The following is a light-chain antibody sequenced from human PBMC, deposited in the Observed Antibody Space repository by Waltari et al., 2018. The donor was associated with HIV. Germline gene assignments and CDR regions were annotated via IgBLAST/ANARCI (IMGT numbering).Light chain of an antibody. CDR3: QQASSFPHT. CDR2: DAS. J-gene: IGKJ4*01. CDR1: QGISNY. Sequence: DIQLTQSPSSVSASVGAHVPISCNATQGISNYLAWYQQKPGTAPHLRIYDASRLQGGVPSRFTGTGSGTDFTLTIINLQPEDFAVYYCQQASSFPHTFGGGTRV. V-gene: IGKV1-12*01.